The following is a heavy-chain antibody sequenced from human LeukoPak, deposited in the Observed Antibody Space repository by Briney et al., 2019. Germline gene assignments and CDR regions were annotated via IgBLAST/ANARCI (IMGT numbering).Heavy chain of an antibody. J-gene: IGHJ4*02. Sequence: SETLSLTCTVSGGSISSSSYYWGWIRQPPGKGLEWIGSIYYSGSTYYNPSLKSRVTISVDTSKNQFSLKLSSVTAADTAVYYCARESPYDFWSGQNPPDYWGQGTLVTVSS. V-gene: IGHV4-39*07. CDR3: ARESPYDFWSGQNPPDY. CDR2: IYYSGST. D-gene: IGHD3-3*01. CDR1: GGSISSSSYY.